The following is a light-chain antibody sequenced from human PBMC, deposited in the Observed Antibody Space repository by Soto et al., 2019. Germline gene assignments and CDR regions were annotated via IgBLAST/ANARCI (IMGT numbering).Light chain of an antibody. Sequence: DIQMTQSPSSVSASVGDRVTITCRASQGIRSWLAWYQQRPGKAPKLLISAASTLQSAVPSRFSGSGSGTDFTLTISSLQPDDFATYYCQQSDTFPATFGGGTKVEIK. CDR2: AAS. CDR1: QGIRSW. CDR3: QQSDTFPAT. J-gene: IGKJ4*01. V-gene: IGKV1D-12*01.